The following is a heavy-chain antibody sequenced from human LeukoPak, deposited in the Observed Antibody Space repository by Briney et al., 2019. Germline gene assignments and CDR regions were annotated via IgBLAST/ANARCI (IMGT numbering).Heavy chain of an antibody. V-gene: IGHV4-30-4*01. CDR2: IYYSGST. Sequence: SQTLSLTCTVSGGSISSGDYYWSWIRQPPGTGLEWIGYIYYSGSTYYNPSLKSRVTISVDTSKNQFSLKLSSVTAADTAVYYCAVMTTVRYLFDYWGQGTLVTVSS. D-gene: IGHD4-17*01. J-gene: IGHJ4*02. CDR3: AVMTTVRYLFDY. CDR1: GGSISSGDYY.